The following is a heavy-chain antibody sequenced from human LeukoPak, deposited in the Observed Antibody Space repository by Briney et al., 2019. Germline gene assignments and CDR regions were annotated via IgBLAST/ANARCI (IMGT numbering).Heavy chain of an antibody. V-gene: IGHV3-21*01. CDR1: GFTFDSYG. CDR2: ISSSSTYI. J-gene: IGHJ4*02. Sequence: GGSLRLSCAASGFTFDSYGMNWVRQAPGKGLEWISSISSSSTYIYYADSVKGRFTISRDNAKNSLYLQMNSLRAEDTAVYYCARAYCSSTRCSYYFDSWGQGTLATVPS. CDR3: ARAYCSSTRCSYYFDS. D-gene: IGHD2-2*01.